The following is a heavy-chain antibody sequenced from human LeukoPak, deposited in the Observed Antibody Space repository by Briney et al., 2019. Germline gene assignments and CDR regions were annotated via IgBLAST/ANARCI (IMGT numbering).Heavy chain of an antibody. J-gene: IGHJ4*02. CDR3: ATDGGVALHYFDY. Sequence: ASVKVSCTVSGYTLTELSMHWVRQAPGTGLEWMGGFDPEDGETIYAQQFQGRVTMTEDTSTDTAYMELSSLRAEDTAVYYCATDGGVALHYFDYWGQGTLVTVSS. V-gene: IGHV1-24*01. CDR2: FDPEDGET. D-gene: IGHD2-8*02. CDR1: GYTLTELS.